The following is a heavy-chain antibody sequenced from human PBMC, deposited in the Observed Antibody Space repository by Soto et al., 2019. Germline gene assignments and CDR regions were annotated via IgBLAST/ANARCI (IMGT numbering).Heavy chain of an antibody. CDR1: GYTFTGYY. Sequence: ASVKVSCKASGYTFTGYYMHWVRQAPGQGLEWMGWINPNSGGTNYAQKFQGRVTMTRDTSISTAYMELSRLRSDDTAVYYCARTSNHQWLVPLPIDYWGQGTLVTVSS. CDR3: ARTSNHQWLVPLPIDY. J-gene: IGHJ4*02. CDR2: INPNSGGT. D-gene: IGHD6-19*01. V-gene: IGHV1-2*02.